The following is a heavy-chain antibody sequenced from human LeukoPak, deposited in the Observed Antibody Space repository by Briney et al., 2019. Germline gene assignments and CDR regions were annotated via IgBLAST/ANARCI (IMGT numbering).Heavy chain of an antibody. J-gene: IGHJ6*02. CDR1: GYSFISYG. CDR2: LSGNSGNT. V-gene: IGHV1-18*01. CDR3: ARSGFTVVPIANYHDGMDV. D-gene: IGHD2-2*01. Sequence: ASVKVSCKCSGYSFISYGINWVRQAPGQGLEWMGWLSGNSGNTKYADKFQGRVTMTTDTSTETVYMELRSLRSDDTAVYYCARSGFTVVPIANYHDGMDVWGHGTTVTVSS.